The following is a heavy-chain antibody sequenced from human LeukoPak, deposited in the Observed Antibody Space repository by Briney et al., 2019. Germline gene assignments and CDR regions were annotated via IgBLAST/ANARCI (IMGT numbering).Heavy chain of an antibody. V-gene: IGHV3-20*04. CDR1: GFTFDGYG. J-gene: IGHJ5*02. Sequence: GGSLRLSCAASGFTFDGYGMSWVRQGPGKGLEWVSGINWNGGNTGYADSVKGRFTIFRDNAKNSLYLEMDSLRVEDTALYYCARTSDGNWFDPWGQGTLVTVSS. D-gene: IGHD1-26*01. CDR2: INWNGGNT. CDR3: ARTSDGNWFDP.